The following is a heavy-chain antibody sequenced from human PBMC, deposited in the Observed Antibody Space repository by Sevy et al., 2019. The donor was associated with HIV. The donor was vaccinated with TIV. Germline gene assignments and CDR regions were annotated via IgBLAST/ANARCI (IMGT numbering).Heavy chain of an antibody. D-gene: IGHD3-10*01. J-gene: IGHJ4*02. CDR2: IYDGGST. CDR1: GFSISSDYY. V-gene: IGHV4-38-2*02. Sequence: SETLSLTCTVSGFSISSDYYWGWIRQPPVKGLEWIGSIYDGGSTYYNPSLKSRVTISIDTSKNQFSLKLSSVTAADTAVYYCARDYYGSGSYYEFVYWGQGTLVTVSS. CDR3: ARDYYGSGSYYEFVY.